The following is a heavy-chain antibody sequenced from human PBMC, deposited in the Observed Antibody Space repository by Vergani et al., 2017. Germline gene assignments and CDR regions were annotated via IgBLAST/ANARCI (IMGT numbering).Heavy chain of an antibody. D-gene: IGHD6-19*01. V-gene: IGHV4-39*01. CDR3: AGHYTVEWLVKLGWIDP. Sequence: QLQLQESGPGLVKPSATLSLTCSVSGASIRSSNYYWGWIRQPPGKGLELIASIYYSGSTYYNSSLKSRVTISVVTSKNQFSLKLSSVTAADTAVYFCAGHYTVEWLVKLGWIDPWGQGILVTVSS. CDR2: IYYSGST. CDR1: GASIRSSNYY. J-gene: IGHJ5*02.